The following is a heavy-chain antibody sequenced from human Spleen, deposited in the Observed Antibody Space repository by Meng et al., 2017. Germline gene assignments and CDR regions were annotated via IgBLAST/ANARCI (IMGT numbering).Heavy chain of an antibody. Sequence: GESLKISCAASGFTFSTYAMSWVRQAPGKGLEWVSSIFRGGDTYYADSVKGRFTISRHSSKNTLYLQMTSLRTKDTAIYYCTRDYHGSGSHSDWGQGTLVTVSS. D-gene: IGHD3-10*01. CDR1: GFTFSTYA. V-gene: IGHV3-53*04. CDR3: TRDYHGSGSHSD. J-gene: IGHJ4*02. CDR2: IFRGGDT.